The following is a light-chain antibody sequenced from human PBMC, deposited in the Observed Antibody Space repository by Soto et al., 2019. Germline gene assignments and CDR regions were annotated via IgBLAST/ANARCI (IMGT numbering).Light chain of an antibody. Sequence: DIVMTQSPDSLAVSLGERATINCESSQSVLYSSNNKNYLAWYQQKPGQPPKLLIYWASTRESGVPDRFSGSWSGTDFTLTISSLQAEDVAVYYCQHYYTTPYTFGQGTKLEIK. CDR2: WAS. J-gene: IGKJ2*01. CDR3: QHYYTTPYT. CDR1: QSVLYSSNNKNY. V-gene: IGKV4-1*01.